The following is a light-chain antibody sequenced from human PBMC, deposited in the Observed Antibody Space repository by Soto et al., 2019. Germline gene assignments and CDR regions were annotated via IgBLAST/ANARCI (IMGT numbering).Light chain of an antibody. CDR1: SSDVGGYNY. Sequence: QSALTQPASVSGSPGQSITISCTGTSSDVGGYNYVSWYQQHPGKAPKLMIFEVNNRPSGVSDRFSGSKSGNTASLTISGLQAEDVADYYCSSFTSSSTQVLGGGTKLTVL. J-gene: IGLJ3*02. CDR2: EVN. CDR3: SSFTSSSTQV. V-gene: IGLV2-14*01.